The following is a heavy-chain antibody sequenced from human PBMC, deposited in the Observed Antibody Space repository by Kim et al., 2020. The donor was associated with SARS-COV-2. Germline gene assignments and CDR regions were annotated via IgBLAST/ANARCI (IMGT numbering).Heavy chain of an antibody. CDR1: GFTFSSYG. CDR2: IWYDGSNK. Sequence: GGSLRLSCAASGFTFSSYGMHWVRQAPGKGLEWVAVIWYDGSNKYYADSVKGRFTISRDNSKNTLYLQMNSLRAEDTAVYYCARDTPIAVAGTNYGMDVWGQGTTVTVSS. J-gene: IGHJ6*02. V-gene: IGHV3-33*01. D-gene: IGHD6-19*01. CDR3: ARDTPIAVAGTNYGMDV.